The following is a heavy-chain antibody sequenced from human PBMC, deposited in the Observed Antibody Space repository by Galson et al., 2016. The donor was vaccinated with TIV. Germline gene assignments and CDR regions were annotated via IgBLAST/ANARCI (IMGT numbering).Heavy chain of an antibody. CDR3: ANRGLKVYMTNFWYYMDV. J-gene: IGHJ6*03. D-gene: IGHD1-14*01. V-gene: IGHV3-30*02. CDR1: GFTFSDFG. CDR2: IQLDGHSQ. Sequence: SLRLSCAASGFTFSDFGMHWVRQAPGKGLEWVAFIQLDGHSQFYADSVKGRFTISRDNSKNTLYLQMRTLKTDDTAAYYYANRGLKVYMTNFWYYMDVWGKGTTVTVS.